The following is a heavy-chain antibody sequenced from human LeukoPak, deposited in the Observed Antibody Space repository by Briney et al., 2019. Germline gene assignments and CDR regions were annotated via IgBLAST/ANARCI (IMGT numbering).Heavy chain of an antibody. J-gene: IGHJ4*02. CDR2: ISSSSSTI. D-gene: IGHD1-26*01. CDR1: GFTFSSYS. CDR3: ARERIVGATLGDY. Sequence: GGSLRLSCAASGFTFSSYSMNWVRQAPGKGLEWVSYISSSSSTIYYADSVKGRFTISRDNAKNSLCLQMNSLRDEDTAVYYCARERIVGATLGDYWGQGTLVTVSS. V-gene: IGHV3-48*02.